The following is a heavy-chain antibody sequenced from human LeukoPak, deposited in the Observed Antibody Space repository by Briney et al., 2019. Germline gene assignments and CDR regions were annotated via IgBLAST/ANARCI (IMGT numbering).Heavy chain of an antibody. CDR2: IWYDGSKK. Sequence: QTGGSLRLSCEASGFTFSSYGMHWVRQAPGKGLEWVAVIWYDGSKKYYGDSVKGRFTISRDNAKNSLYLQMNSLRVEDTAVYYCARETYWGQGTQVTVSS. J-gene: IGHJ4*02. CDR1: GFTFSSYG. CDR3: ARETY. V-gene: IGHV3-33*01.